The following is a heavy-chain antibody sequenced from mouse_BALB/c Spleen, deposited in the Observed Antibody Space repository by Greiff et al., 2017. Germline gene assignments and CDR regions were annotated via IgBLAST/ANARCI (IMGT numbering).Heavy chain of an antibody. D-gene: IGHD2-4*01. CDR2: ISYSGST. Sequence: EVQLVESGPSLVKPSQTLSLTCSVTGDSITSGYWNWIRKFPGNKLEYMGYISYSGSTYYNPSLKSRISITRDTSKNQYYLQLNSVTTEDTATYYCARYDYDGTWFAYWGQGTLVTVSA. V-gene: IGHV3-8*02. CDR3: ARYDYDGTWFAY. J-gene: IGHJ3*01. CDR1: GDSITSGY.